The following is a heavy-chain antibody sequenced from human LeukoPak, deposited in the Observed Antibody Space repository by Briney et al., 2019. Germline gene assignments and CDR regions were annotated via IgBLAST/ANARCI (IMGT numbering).Heavy chain of an antibody. CDR3: ARVGGGYCTNGAWYRRRDYYMDV. D-gene: IGHD2-8*01. CDR1: GFTFSSYS. J-gene: IGHJ6*03. V-gene: IGHV3-21*01. Sequence: PGGSLRLSCVVSGFTFSSYSMSWVRQAPGKGLEWVSSISSSSTYIKYAGSMKGRFTISRDNSKKSLFLQMNSLRAEDTAVYYWARVGGGYCTNGAWYRRRDYYMDVWGKGTTVTVSS. CDR2: ISSSSTYI.